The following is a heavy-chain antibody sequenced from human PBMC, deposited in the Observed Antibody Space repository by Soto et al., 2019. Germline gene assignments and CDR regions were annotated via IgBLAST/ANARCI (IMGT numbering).Heavy chain of an antibody. CDR1: GYTLTELS. CDR2: FDPEDGET. CDR3: ATGPQIAAGHHAMDV. D-gene: IGHD6-13*01. V-gene: IGHV1-24*01. Sequence: ASVKVSCKVSGYTLTELSMHWVRQAPGKGLEWMGGFDPEDGETIYAQKFQGRVTMTEDTSTDTAYMELSSLRSEDTAVYYCATGPQIAAGHHAMDVWGQVPTVTVSS. J-gene: IGHJ6*02.